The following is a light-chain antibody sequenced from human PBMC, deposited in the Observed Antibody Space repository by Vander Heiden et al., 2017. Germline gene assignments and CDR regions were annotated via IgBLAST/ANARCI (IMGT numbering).Light chain of an antibody. CDR2: DDS. Sequence: SYVLTQPPSVSVAPGQTARITCGGNNIGSKSMNWYQQKPGQAPVLVVYDDSDRRSGIPERFSGSNSGNTATLTISRVEAGDEADYYCQVWDSSSDLVVFGGGTKLTVL. CDR3: QVWDSSSDLVV. J-gene: IGLJ2*01. CDR1: NIGSKS. V-gene: IGLV3-21*02.